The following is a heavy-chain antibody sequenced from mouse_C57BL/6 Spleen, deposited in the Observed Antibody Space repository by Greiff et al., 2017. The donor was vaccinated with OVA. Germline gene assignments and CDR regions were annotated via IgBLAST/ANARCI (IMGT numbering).Heavy chain of an antibody. Sequence: QVHLKQSGAELVKPGASVKLSCKASGYTFTEYTIHWVKQRPGQGLEWIGWFYPGSGSIKYNEKFKDKATLTADKSSSTVYMELSRLTSEDSAVYFCARHEDYYGSSPWYFDVWGTGTTVTVSS. V-gene: IGHV1-62-2*01. D-gene: IGHD1-1*01. CDR3: ARHEDYYGSSPWYFDV. J-gene: IGHJ1*03. CDR2: FYPGSGSI. CDR1: GYTFTEYT.